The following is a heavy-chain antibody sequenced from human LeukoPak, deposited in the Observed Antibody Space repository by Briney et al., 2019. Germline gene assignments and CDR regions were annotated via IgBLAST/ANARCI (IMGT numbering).Heavy chain of an antibody. CDR2: IYYSGST. J-gene: IGHJ6*03. V-gene: IGHV4-59*01. Sequence: SETLSLTCTVSGGSISIYYWSWIRQPPGKGLEWIGYIYYSGSTNYNPSLKSRVTISVDTSKNQFSLKLSSVTAADTAVYYCARGTSGWQYHYYYYYMDVWGKGTTVTVSS. CDR3: ARGTSGWQYHYYYYYMDV. D-gene: IGHD6-19*01. CDR1: GGSISIYY.